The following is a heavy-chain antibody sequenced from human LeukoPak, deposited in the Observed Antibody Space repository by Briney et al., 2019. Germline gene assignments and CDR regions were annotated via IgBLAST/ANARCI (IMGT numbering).Heavy chain of an antibody. D-gene: IGHD1-26*01. CDR2: IYYRGGT. J-gene: IGHJ4*02. CDR3: ARVGGSYSGVYY. V-gene: IGHV4-38-2*02. Sequence: KPSETLSLTCSVSGFSISSGSFWAWIRQPPGKGLEYVGIIYYRGGTHYNPSLKSRVTMSVETSDNQFFLNLTSLTAADTAVYYCARVGGSYSGVYYWGQGTLVTVSS. CDR1: GFSISSGSF.